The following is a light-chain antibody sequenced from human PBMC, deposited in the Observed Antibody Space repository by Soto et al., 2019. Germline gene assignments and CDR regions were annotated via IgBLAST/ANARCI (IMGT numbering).Light chain of an antibody. V-gene: IGLV2-14*03. CDR1: SSDVGGYNY. J-gene: IGLJ1*01. Sequence: QSALTQPASVSGSPGQSITISCTGTSSDVGGYNYVSWYQHYPGKAPKFMIYDVSNRPSGVSNRFSGSKSGNTASLTISGLQAEDEADYYCSSYTRSSFYVFGTGTKLTVL. CDR2: DVS. CDR3: SSYTRSSFYV.